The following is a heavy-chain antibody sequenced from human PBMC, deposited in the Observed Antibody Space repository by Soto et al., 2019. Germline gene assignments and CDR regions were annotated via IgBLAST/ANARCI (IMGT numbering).Heavy chain of an antibody. D-gene: IGHD7-27*01. Sequence: GASVKVSCKASGYTFTSYDINWVRQATGQGLEWMRWMNPNSGNTGYAQKYQGRVTMTRNTSISTAYMELSSLRSEDTAVYYCAVWDYYYYYYMDVWGKGTTVTVSS. J-gene: IGHJ6*03. CDR2: MNPNSGNT. CDR1: GYTFTSYD. CDR3: AVWDYYYYYYMDV. V-gene: IGHV1-8*01.